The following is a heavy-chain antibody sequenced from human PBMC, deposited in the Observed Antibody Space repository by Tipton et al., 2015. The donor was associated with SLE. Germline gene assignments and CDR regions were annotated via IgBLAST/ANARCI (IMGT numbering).Heavy chain of an antibody. Sequence: SLRLSCAASGFTFSSYAMSWVRQAPGKGLEWVSAISGSGGTTYYADSVKGRFTISRDNSKNTLYLQMTSLRAEDTAVYYCAKDWGRRGGSYLFDYWGQGTLVTVSS. CDR3: AKDWGRRGGSYLFDY. CDR1: GFTFSSYA. J-gene: IGHJ4*02. V-gene: IGHV3-23*01. D-gene: IGHD1-26*01. CDR2: ISGSGGTT.